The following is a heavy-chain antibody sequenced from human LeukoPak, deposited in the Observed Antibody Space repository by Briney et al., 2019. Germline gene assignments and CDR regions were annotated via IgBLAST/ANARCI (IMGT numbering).Heavy chain of an antibody. D-gene: IGHD5-18*01. CDR2: IYHSGST. CDR3: ARANLWIQLDY. Sequence: SQTLSLTCAVSGGSISSGGYSWSWIRQPPGKGLEWIGYIYHSGSTYYNPSLKSRVTISVDRSKNQFSLKLSSVTAADTAVYYCARANLWIQLDYWGQGTLVTVSS. CDR1: GGSISSGGYS. J-gene: IGHJ4*02. V-gene: IGHV4-30-2*01.